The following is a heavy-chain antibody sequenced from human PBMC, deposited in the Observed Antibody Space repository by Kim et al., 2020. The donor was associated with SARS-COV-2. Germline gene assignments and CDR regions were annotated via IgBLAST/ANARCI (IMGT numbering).Heavy chain of an antibody. CDR3: ARQTPGSSWIRWFDP. J-gene: IGHJ5*02. Sequence: SETLSLTCTVSGGSISSSSYYWGWIRQPPGKGLEWIGSIYYSGSTYYNPSLKSRFTISVDTSKNQFSLKLSSVTAADTAVYYCARQTPGSSWIRWFDPWGQGTLVTVSS. D-gene: IGHD2-2*01. V-gene: IGHV4-39*01. CDR1: GGSISSSSYY. CDR2: IYYSGST.